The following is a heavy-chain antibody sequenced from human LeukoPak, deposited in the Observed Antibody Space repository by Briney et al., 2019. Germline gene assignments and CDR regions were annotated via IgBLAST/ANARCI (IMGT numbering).Heavy chain of an antibody. Sequence: TGGSLRLSCAASGFTFSSYGMHWVRQAPGKGLEWVAFIRYDGSNKYYADSVKGRFTISRDNSKNTLYLQMNSLRAEDTAVYYCAKRGYYYDSSGYLDYWGQGTLVTASS. CDR2: IRYDGSNK. CDR3: AKRGYYYDSSGYLDY. D-gene: IGHD3-22*01. CDR1: GFTFSSYG. V-gene: IGHV3-30*02. J-gene: IGHJ4*02.